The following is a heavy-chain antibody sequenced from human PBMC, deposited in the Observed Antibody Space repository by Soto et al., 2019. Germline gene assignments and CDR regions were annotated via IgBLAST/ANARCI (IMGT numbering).Heavy chain of an antibody. CDR3: ARRMWLLFQFDAFDI. V-gene: IGHV3-11*01. J-gene: IGHJ3*02. CDR1: GFTFSDYY. D-gene: IGHD2-21*02. CDR2: ISSSGSTI. Sequence: LRLSCAASGFTFSDYYMSWIRQAPGKGLEWVSYISSSGSTIYYADSVKGRFTISRDNAKNSLYLQMNSLRAEDTAVYYCARRMWLLFQFDAFDIWGQGTMVTVSS.